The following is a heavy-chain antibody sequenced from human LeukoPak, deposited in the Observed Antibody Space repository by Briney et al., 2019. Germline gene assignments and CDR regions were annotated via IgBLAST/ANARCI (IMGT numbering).Heavy chain of an antibody. CDR1: GGSIRSSTYY. D-gene: IGHD3-16*01. V-gene: IGHV4-39*02. Sequence: SETLSLTCTVCGGSIRSSTYYWGWIRQPPGKGLEWIGAIYYTGATYYNPSLRSRVTVSVDTSKNHFSLNLRSVTAADTALYYCASAPRQASIGGLDYWGQGTLVTVSS. CDR2: IYYTGAT. CDR3: ASAPRQASIGGLDY. J-gene: IGHJ4*02.